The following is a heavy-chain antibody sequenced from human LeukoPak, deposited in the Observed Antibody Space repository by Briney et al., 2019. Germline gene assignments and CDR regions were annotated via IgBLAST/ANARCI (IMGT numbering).Heavy chain of an antibody. D-gene: IGHD6-19*01. CDR2: ISSSGSIS. CDR1: GFTFNNYE. V-gene: IGHV3-48*03. J-gene: IGHJ4*02. CDR3: ARQAYGSGWF. Sequence: GGSLRLSCSASGFTFNNYEMSWVRQAPGKGLEWVSYISSSGSISYYSDSVKGRFTTSRDNAKNSVSLQMNTLRAEDTGVYYCARQAYGSGWFWGQGTLVSVSS.